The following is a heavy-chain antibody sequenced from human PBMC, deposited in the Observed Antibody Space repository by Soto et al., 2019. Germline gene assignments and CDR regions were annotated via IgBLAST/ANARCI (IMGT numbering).Heavy chain of an antibody. CDR2: IIPIFGTA. Sequence: QVQLVQSGAEVEKPGSSVKVSCKASGGTFSSYAISWVRQAPGQGLEWMGGIIPIFGTANYAQKFQGRVTITADESTSTAYMELSSLRSEDTAVYYCARTRGPTVTTDYYYGMDVWGQGTTVTVSS. CDR3: ARTRGPTVTTDYYYGMDV. V-gene: IGHV1-69*01. CDR1: GGTFSSYA. D-gene: IGHD4-17*01. J-gene: IGHJ6*02.